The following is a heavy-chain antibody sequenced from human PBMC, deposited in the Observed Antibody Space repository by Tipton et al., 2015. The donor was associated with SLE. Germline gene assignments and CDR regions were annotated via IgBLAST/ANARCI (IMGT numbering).Heavy chain of an antibody. CDR1: GGSFSGYY. CDR2: INHSGSA. Sequence: GLVKPSGTLSLTCDVDGGSFSGYYWTWIRQAPGKGLEWIGEINHSGSANYNSALKSRVTISVDSSKNQFSVRVTAVTAADTAVYYCARGPTPPFGSGWYSFDYWGQGTPVTVSS. V-gene: IGHV4-34*01. J-gene: IGHJ4*02. CDR3: ARGPTPPFGSGWYSFDY. D-gene: IGHD6-19*01.